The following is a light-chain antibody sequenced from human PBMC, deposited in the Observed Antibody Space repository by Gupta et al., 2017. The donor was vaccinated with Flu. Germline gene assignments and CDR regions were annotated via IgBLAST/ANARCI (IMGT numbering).Light chain of an antibody. V-gene: IGKV6-21*01. CDR1: QNIGGG. CDR2: YAS. Sequence: EIVLTQYPDFQSVTPKEKVTITCRASQNIGGGLHWYQQKPDQSPKLLIKYASQSFSGVPSRFSGSGSGTDFTLTINSLEAEDAATYYCQQSSDLPWTFGQGTKVEIK. J-gene: IGKJ1*01. CDR3: QQSSDLPWT.